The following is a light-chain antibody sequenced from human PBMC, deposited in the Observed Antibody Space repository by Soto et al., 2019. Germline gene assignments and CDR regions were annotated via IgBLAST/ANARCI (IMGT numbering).Light chain of an antibody. CDR1: QSVSSY. CDR3: QQRSNWPT. CDR2: DAS. V-gene: IGKV3-11*01. Sequence: EIVLTQSPATLSLSPGERATLSCRASQSVSSYLAWYQQKPGQAPRLLIYDASNRATGIPARFSGSGSGTDFTLTISSLEPEDFAVYYCQQRSNWPTCGQGTRWIS. J-gene: IGKJ1*01.